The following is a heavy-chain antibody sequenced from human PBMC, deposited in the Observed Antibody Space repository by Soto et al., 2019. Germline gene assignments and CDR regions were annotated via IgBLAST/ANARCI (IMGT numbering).Heavy chain of an antibody. Sequence: PXASLRLSCAASGFTFSSYGMHWVRQAPGRGLEWVAVIWYDGSNKYYADSVKGRFTISRDNSKNTLYLQMNSLRAEDTAVYYCARDLGMGSGWYGVYYYGMDVWGQGTTVTVSS. CDR1: GFTFSSYG. D-gene: IGHD6-19*01. CDR2: IWYDGSNK. CDR3: ARDLGMGSGWYGVYYYGMDV. V-gene: IGHV3-33*01. J-gene: IGHJ6*02.